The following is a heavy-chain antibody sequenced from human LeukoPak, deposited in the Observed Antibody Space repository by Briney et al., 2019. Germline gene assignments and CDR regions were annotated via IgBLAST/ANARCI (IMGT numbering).Heavy chain of an antibody. CDR3: ARDLRTVVTPRSAFDI. CDR2: MYSGGST. J-gene: IGHJ3*02. D-gene: IGHD4-23*01. Sequence: GRSLRLSCAASGFTFTSHAMHWVRQAPGKGLEWVSIMYSGGSTYSADSVKGRFTISRDNSKNTLYLQMNNLRAEDTAVYYCARDLRTVVTPRSAFDIWGRGTMVTVSS. V-gene: IGHV3-66*01. CDR1: GFTFTSHA.